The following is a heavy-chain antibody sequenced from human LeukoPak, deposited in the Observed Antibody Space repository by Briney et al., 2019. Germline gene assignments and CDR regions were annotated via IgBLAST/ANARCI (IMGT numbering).Heavy chain of an antibody. CDR3: ARGTDYFDY. V-gene: IGHV4-34*01. J-gene: IGHJ4*02. CDR1: GGSFSGYY. Sequence: SETLSLTCAVYGGSFSGYYWSWIRQPPGKGLEWIGEINHSGSTNYNPSLKSRVTISLDTSKNQFSLELSSVTAADTAVYYCARGTDYFDYWGQGTLVTVSS. D-gene: IGHD2-8*02. CDR2: INHSGST.